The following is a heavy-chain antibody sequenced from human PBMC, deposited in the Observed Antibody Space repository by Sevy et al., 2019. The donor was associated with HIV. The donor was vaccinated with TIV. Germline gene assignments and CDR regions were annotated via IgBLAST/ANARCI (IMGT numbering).Heavy chain of an antibody. Sequence: GESLKISCKGSGYTFSNYWIGWVRQMPGKGLEWMGIIYPGDSDTRYSPSFQGQVTISSDKSISTAYVQWRSLKASDTAMYYCARRGYYDSSGYYTYGMDVWGQGPTVTVSS. CDR3: ARRGYYDSSGYYTYGMDV. J-gene: IGHJ6*02. D-gene: IGHD3-22*01. CDR2: IYPGDSDT. CDR1: GYTFSNYW. V-gene: IGHV5-51*01.